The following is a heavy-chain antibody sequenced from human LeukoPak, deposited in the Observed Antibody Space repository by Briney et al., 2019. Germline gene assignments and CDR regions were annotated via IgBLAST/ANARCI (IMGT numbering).Heavy chain of an antibody. J-gene: IGHJ4*02. CDR1: GGSFSDYY. Sequence: SETLSLTCAVYGGSFSDYYWSWIRQPPGKGLEWIGEINHSGSTNYNPSLKSRVTISIDTSKNQFSLQLSSVTAADTAVYYCARGGIQLWLRTAPLDCWGQGTLVTVSS. CDR3: ARGGIQLWLRTAPLDC. CDR2: INHSGST. V-gene: IGHV4-34*01. D-gene: IGHD5-18*01.